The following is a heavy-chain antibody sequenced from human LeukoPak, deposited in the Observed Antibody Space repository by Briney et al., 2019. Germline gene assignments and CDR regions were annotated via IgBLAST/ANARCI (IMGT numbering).Heavy chain of an antibody. CDR1: GFTFSSYA. D-gene: IGHD3-3*01. CDR3: ARGIGIFYGMDV. V-gene: IGHV3-23*01. CDR2: ISGSGGST. J-gene: IGHJ6*02. Sequence: GGSLRLSCAASGFTFSSYAMSWVRQAPGKGLEWVSAISGSGGSTYYADSVKGRFTISRDNSKNTLYLQMNSLRAEDTAVYYCARGIGIFYGMDVWGQGTTVTVSS.